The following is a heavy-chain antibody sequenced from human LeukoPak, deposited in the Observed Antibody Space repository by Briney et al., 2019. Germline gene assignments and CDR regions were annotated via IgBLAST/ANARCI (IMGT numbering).Heavy chain of an antibody. J-gene: IGHJ3*02. CDR2: IYSSGST. CDR1: GGSISSGDYY. CDR3: ARDRGDSSGYYPYDAFDI. Sequence: PSQTLSLTCTVSGGSISSGDYYWSWIRQPPGKGLGWIGYIYSSGSTYYHPSLKSRVTISVDTAKNPFSLKLSSVTATDKAVYCCARDRGDSSGYYPYDAFDIWGQGTMVTVSS. V-gene: IGHV4-30-4*08. D-gene: IGHD3-22*01.